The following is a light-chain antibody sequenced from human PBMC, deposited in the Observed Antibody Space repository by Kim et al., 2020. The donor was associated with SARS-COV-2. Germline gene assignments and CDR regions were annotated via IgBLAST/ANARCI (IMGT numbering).Light chain of an antibody. Sequence: PGERATLSCRASQNVVTNYLAWYQQRPGQAPRLLIYGASSRATDIPDRFTGSGSGTDFTLTISRLEPEDFAVYYCQQYSSSPGTFGQGTRLE. CDR3: QQYSSSPGT. CDR1: QNVVTNY. V-gene: IGKV3-20*01. J-gene: IGKJ5*01. CDR2: GAS.